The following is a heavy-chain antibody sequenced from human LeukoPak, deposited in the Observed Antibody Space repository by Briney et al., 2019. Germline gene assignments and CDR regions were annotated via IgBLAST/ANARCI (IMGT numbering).Heavy chain of an antibody. CDR2: ISSSGSTI. V-gene: IGHV3-11*01. Sequence: PGGSLRLSCAASGFTFSDYYMSWIRQAPGKGLEWVSYISSSGSTIYYADSVKGRFTISRDNAKNSLYLQMNSLRAEDTAVYYCARDQRLYENNWFDPWGQGTLVTVSS. CDR3: ARDQRLYENNWFDP. J-gene: IGHJ5*02. CDR1: GFTFSDYY. D-gene: IGHD3-3*01.